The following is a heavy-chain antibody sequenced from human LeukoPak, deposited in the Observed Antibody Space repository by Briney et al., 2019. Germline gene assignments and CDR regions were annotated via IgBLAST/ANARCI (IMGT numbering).Heavy chain of an antibody. Sequence: GGSLRLSCAASGFTFDDYAMHWVRQAPGKGLEWVSLISWDGGSTYYADSVKGRFTISRDNSKNTLYLQMNSLRAEDTAVYYCAKGSWSAYYYYMDVWGKGTTVTVSS. J-gene: IGHJ6*03. V-gene: IGHV3-43D*04. CDR2: ISWDGGST. D-gene: IGHD3-3*01. CDR3: AKGSWSAYYYYMDV. CDR1: GFTFDDYA.